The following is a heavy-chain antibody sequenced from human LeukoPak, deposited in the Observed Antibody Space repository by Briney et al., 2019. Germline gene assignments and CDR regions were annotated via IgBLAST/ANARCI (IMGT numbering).Heavy chain of an antibody. V-gene: IGHV4-61*02. CDR3: ARHRGGYYDITFDY. CDR2: VYTSGTT. Sequence: SETLSLTCTVSGGSISSGTYYWSWIRQPAGKGLEWVGRVYTSGTTNYNPSLKSRVTISIDTSKNQFSLRLSSVTAADTAVYYCARHRGGYYDITFDYWGQGTLVTVSS. J-gene: IGHJ4*02. CDR1: GGSISSGTYY. D-gene: IGHD3-22*01.